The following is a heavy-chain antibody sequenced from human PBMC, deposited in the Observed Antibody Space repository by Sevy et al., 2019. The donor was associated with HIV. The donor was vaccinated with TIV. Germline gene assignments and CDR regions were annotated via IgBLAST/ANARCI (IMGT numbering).Heavy chain of an antibody. V-gene: IGHV4-39*02. CDR3: ARRAYGSSHYFDY. D-gene: IGHD6-13*01. Sequence: SETLSLTCSVSGDSITSSSYYWGWIRQPPGKGLEWIGIIYYRGNTYHNPSLKSRVTIFVDTSKNHFSLKLTSVTAADTAFYYCARRAYGSSHYFDYWGQGTLVTVSS. CDR1: GDSITSSSYY. J-gene: IGHJ4*02. CDR2: IYYRGNT.